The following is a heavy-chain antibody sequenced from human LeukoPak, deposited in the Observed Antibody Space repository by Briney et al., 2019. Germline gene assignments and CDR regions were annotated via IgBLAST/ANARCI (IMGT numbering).Heavy chain of an antibody. Sequence: EASVKVSCKASGGTFSSYAIRWVRQAPGQGLEWMGRIIPILGIANYAQKFQGRVTITADKSTSTAYMELSSLRSEDTAVYYCARAEYSSSPFDYWGQGTLVTVSS. J-gene: IGHJ4*02. CDR1: GGTFSSYA. CDR3: ARAEYSSSPFDY. D-gene: IGHD6-6*01. CDR2: IIPILGIA. V-gene: IGHV1-69*04.